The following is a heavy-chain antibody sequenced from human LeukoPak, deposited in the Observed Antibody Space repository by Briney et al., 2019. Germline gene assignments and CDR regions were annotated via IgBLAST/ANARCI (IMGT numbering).Heavy chain of an antibody. V-gene: IGHV3-7*01. CDR3: ASGRQLGY. CDR2: IKEDGSEK. J-gene: IGHJ4*02. CDR1: GFTFSSYW. Sequence: PGGSLRLSCGASGFTFSSYWMSWVRQAPGKGLEWVANIKEDGSEKYYVASVKGRFSISRDNAKNLLYLQMNSLRAEDTVVYYCASGRQLGYWGQGTLVTVSS. D-gene: IGHD3-16*01.